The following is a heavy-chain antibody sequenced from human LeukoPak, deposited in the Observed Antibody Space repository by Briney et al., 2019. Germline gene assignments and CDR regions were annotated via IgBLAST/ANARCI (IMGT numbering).Heavy chain of an antibody. D-gene: IGHD3-22*01. CDR1: GGTFSSYA. V-gene: IGHV1-69*04. Sequence: ASVKVSCKASGGTFSSYAISWVRQAPGQGLEWMGRIIPILGIANYAQKFQGRVTITADKSTSTAYMELSSLRSEDTAVYYCARTPTSNYYDSSGYWDYWGQGTLVTVSS. J-gene: IGHJ4*02. CDR2: IIPILGIA. CDR3: ARTPTSNYYDSSGYWDY.